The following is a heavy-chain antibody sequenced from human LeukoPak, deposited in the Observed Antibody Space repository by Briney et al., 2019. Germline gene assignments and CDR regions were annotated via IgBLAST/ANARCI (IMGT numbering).Heavy chain of an antibody. Sequence: SETLSLTCTVSGGSISSSSYYWGRIRQPPGKGLEWIGSIYYSGSTYYNPSLKSRVTISVDTSKNQFSLKLSSVTAADTAVYYCARHLAENGGSSWYRYYYMDVRGKGTTVTVSS. CDR1: GGSISSSSYY. V-gene: IGHV4-39*01. J-gene: IGHJ6*03. CDR3: ARHLAENGGSSWYRYYYMDV. D-gene: IGHD6-13*01. CDR2: IYYSGST.